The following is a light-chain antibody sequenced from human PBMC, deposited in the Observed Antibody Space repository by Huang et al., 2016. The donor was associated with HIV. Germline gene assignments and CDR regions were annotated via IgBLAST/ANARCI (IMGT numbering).Light chain of an antibody. CDR2: DAS. J-gene: IGKJ4*01. Sequence: EIVLTQSPATLSLSPGERATLSCRASQSISNYLVWYQQKPGQAPRLLIYDASNRATGIPARFSGRGSGTDFTLTISSLESEDFAVYYCQQRSRTFGGGTKVEIK. CDR1: QSISNY. CDR3: QQRSRT. V-gene: IGKV3-11*01.